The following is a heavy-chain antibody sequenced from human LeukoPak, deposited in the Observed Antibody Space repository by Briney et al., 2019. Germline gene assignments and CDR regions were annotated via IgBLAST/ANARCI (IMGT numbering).Heavy chain of an antibody. J-gene: IGHJ5*02. CDR3: ARGPAFHNENDGGDP. D-gene: IGHD1-20*01. CDR1: GYTFTNYS. Sequence: ASVKVSCKASGYTFTNYSINWVRQAPGQGLQWMGWIGGHNGNTDSVKEFQDRITMTTDTSTNTAYMELRGLRSDDTAVYYCARGPAFHNENDGGDPWGQGTLVIVSS. V-gene: IGHV1-18*04. CDR2: IGGHNGNT.